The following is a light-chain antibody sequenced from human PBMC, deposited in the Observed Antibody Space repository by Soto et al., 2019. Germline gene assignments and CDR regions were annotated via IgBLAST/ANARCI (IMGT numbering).Light chain of an antibody. CDR3: ATWDRSLRVGV. Sequence: QSVLTQPPSVSAAPGQKVTISCSGSSSNIGNNYVFSYQQLPGTAPKLLIYDNDKRPSGIPDRFSGSKSGTSATLGITGLQTGDEADYYCATWDRSLRVGVFGGGTKLTVL. CDR1: SSNIGNNY. CDR2: DND. V-gene: IGLV1-51*01. J-gene: IGLJ2*01.